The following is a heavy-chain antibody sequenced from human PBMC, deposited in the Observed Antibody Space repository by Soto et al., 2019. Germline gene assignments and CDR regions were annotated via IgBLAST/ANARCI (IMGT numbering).Heavy chain of an antibody. CDR3: ARRTVIPQLSLHHFDY. CDR1: GYSFNTYW. J-gene: IGHJ4*02. D-gene: IGHD4-4*01. V-gene: IGHV5-51*03. Sequence: EVQLVQSGAEVKKPGESLKISCKGSGYSFNTYWIGWVRQMPGKGLEWMGTIYPADSDTTYSPSFQGQVTISADKSTSTAYLQWGSLKASDTAIYYCARRTVIPQLSLHHFDYWGQGTQVTVSS. CDR2: IYPADSDT.